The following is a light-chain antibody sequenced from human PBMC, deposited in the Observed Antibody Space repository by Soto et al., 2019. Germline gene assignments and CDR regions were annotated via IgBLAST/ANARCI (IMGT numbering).Light chain of an antibody. CDR1: QSVSSSY. CDR2: GAS. CDR3: HQYGTLYT. V-gene: IGKV3-20*01. Sequence: EIVLMQSPGTLSLSPGERATLSCRASQSVSSSYLAWYQQKPGQAPRLLIYGASSRATGIPDRFSGSGSGTDFTLTISRLEPEDFAVYYCHQYGTLYTFGQGTKQEIK. J-gene: IGKJ2*01.